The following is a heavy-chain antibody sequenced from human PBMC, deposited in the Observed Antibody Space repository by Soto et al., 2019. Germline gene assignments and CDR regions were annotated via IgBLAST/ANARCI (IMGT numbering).Heavy chain of an antibody. CDR1: GFTFSSYS. CDR2: ISSSSSYI. J-gene: IGHJ6*03. Sequence: GGSLRLSCAASGFTFSSYSMNWVRQAPGKGLEWVSSISSSSSYIYYADSVKGRFTISRDNAKNSLYLQMNSLRAEDTAVYYCARDGSSPHGSYYYMDVWGKGTTVTVSS. V-gene: IGHV3-21*01. CDR3: ARDGSSPHGSYYYMDV.